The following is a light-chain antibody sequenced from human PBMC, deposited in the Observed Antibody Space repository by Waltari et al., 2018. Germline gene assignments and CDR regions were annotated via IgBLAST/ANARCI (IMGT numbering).Light chain of an antibody. Sequence: QSALTQPPSASGSPGRSATISCTGTNSDVGRYNYVSWYQQHPGKAPKLIIYEVNKRPSGVPGRSSGSKSGNTASLTVSGLQAEDEADYYCYSYAGSNNFVFGTGTKVTVL. CDR2: EVN. J-gene: IGLJ1*01. V-gene: IGLV2-8*01. CDR1: NSDVGRYNY. CDR3: YSYAGSNNFV.